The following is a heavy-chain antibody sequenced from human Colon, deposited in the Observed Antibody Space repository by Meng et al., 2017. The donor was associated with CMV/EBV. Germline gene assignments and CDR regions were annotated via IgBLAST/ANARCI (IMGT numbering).Heavy chain of an antibody. Sequence: GSLRLSCNVSGYSISSGFYWAWIRQPPGKGLERIAQIYHTGTTLYNPSLKTRVTMSVDTSKNQFSLTLTAVTAADTAVYYCSRQARDWGPGTLVTVSS. CDR1: GYSISSGFY. CDR2: IYHTGTT. V-gene: IGHV4-38-2*02. J-gene: IGHJ4*02. CDR3: SRQARD.